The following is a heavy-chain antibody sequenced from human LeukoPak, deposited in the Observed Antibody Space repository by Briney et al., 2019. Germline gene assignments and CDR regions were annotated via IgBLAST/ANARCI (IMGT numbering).Heavy chain of an antibody. V-gene: IGHV3-30*15. Sequence: GWSLXLSCAASGXXXSXXXXXXXXXXPGXXXXXXAVVSYXGSXIYYADSVKGRITISRDNSKNTLYLQMSSLGAEXTXXYHCARDWPLGCWGQGTLVTVSS. J-gene: IGHJ4*02. CDR3: ARDWPLGC. CDR2: VSYXGSXI. D-gene: IGHD3-16*01. CDR1: GXXXSXXX.